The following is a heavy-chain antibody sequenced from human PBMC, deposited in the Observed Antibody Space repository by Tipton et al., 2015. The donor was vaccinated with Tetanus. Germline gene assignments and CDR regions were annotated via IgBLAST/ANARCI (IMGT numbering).Heavy chain of an antibody. CDR1: GGSVSSYY. Sequence: TLSLTCTVYGGSVSSYYWSWIRQPPGKGLEWLAYVSYSGRTNSNYFLKSRITVSQDASKNHFSLRLTSVTAADTAVYYCATVGLVTASVKYWGQGPLVTVSS. CDR3: ATVGLVTASVKY. V-gene: IGHV4-59*02. J-gene: IGHJ4*01. D-gene: IGHD2-21*02. CDR2: VSYSGRT.